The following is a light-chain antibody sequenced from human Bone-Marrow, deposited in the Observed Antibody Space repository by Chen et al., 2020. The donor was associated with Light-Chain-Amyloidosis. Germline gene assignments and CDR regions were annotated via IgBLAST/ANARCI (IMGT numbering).Light chain of an antibody. J-gene: IGLJ1*01. V-gene: IGLV1-40*01. Sequence: QSVLTQPPSVSGAPGQKVTILCTGSSSNIGAGNDVHWYQQLPGTTPKILIYGNTNSLSGFPSRFSGSKSGTSASLVISGLQPNDEAEYHCQTYANATHVFGTGTKVIVL. CDR2: GNT. CDR3: QTYANATHV. CDR1: SSNIGAGND.